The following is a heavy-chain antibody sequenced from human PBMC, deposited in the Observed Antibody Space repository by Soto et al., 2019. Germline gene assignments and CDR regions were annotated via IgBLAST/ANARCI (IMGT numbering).Heavy chain of an antibody. CDR1: GGSIKNHCCH. Sequence: SEPLSHPCTVSGGSIKNHCCHWICIRKSPGKGLEWIGYIHHSGAFLYNPSFKSRLTISLDTSKNQFSLHLSSVTDADSAVYFCAREDDGGDSLDVWGQGTTVTVSS. V-gene: IGHV4-30-4*08. J-gene: IGHJ6*02. CDR3: AREDDGGDSLDV. D-gene: IGHD2-21*02. CDR2: IHHSGAF.